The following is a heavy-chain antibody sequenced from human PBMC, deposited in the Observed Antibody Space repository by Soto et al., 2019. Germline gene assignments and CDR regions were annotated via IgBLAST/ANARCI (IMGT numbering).Heavy chain of an antibody. D-gene: IGHD1-20*01. Sequence: SETLSLTCTVSGGSISSSSYYRGWIRQPPGKGLEWIGSIYYSGSTYYNPSLKSRVTISVDTSKNQFSLKLSSVTAADTAVYYCARHEEKYNWNRPVYFDYWGQGTLVTVSS. CDR2: IYYSGST. J-gene: IGHJ4*02. CDR3: ARHEEKYNWNRPVYFDY. V-gene: IGHV4-39*01. CDR1: GGSISSSSYY.